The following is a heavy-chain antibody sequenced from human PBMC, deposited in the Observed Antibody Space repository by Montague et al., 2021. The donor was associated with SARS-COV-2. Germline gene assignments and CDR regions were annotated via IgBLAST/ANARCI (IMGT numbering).Heavy chain of an antibody. J-gene: IGHJ4*03. CDR2: INHSGST. D-gene: IGHD3-22*01. CDR3: AGGELAINMIVVLITPGNYYFDD. CDR1: GGSFSDYN. Sequence: SETLSLTCAVYGGSFSDYNWSWIRQPPGKGLEWIGEINHSGSTTYNPSLKSRVTLSVDTSKNQFSLKLHSVTAADTAVYYCAGGELAINMIVVLITPGNYYFDDWGHGTLVTVSS. V-gene: IGHV4-34*01.